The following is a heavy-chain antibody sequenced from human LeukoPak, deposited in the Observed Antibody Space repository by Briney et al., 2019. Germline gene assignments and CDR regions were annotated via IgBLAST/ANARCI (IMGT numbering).Heavy chain of an antibody. CDR3: ARGFQDFDY. V-gene: IGHV1-2*02. J-gene: IGHJ4*02. D-gene: IGHD2-15*01. CDR2: INPNSGGT. CDR1: GGTFSSYA. Sequence: ASVKVSCKASGGTFSSYAISWVRQAPGQGLEWMGWINPNSGGTNYAQKFQGRVTMTRDTSISTAYMELSRLRSDDTAVYYCARGFQDFDYWGQGTLVTVSS.